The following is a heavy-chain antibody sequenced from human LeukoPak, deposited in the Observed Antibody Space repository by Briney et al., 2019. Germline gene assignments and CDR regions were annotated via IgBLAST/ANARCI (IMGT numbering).Heavy chain of an antibody. D-gene: IGHD6-19*01. CDR2: ISAYNGNT. CDR3: ARVGDSSGWYGDYYFDY. Sequence: ASVKVSCKASDYTFISYGISWVRQAPGQGLEWMGWISAYNGNTNYAQKFQGRVTMTTDTSTSTAFMELRSLRSDDTAVYYCARVGDSSGWYGDYYFDYWGQGTLVTVSS. J-gene: IGHJ4*02. CDR1: DYTFISYG. V-gene: IGHV1-18*01.